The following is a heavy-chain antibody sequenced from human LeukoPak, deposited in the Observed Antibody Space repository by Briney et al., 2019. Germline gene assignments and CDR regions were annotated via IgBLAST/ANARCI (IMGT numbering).Heavy chain of an antibody. CDR1: GFTFSNYW. V-gene: IGHV3-74*01. J-gene: IGHJ4*02. Sequence: GGSLRLSCAASGFTFSNYWMFWVRQVPGKGLVWVSRINTDGSSTTYADSVKGRFTISRDNAKNTLYLQMNSLRAEDTAVYYCASRISSGNYFFDYWGQGALVTVSS. CDR3: ASRISSGNYFFDY. D-gene: IGHD1-26*01. CDR2: INTDGSST.